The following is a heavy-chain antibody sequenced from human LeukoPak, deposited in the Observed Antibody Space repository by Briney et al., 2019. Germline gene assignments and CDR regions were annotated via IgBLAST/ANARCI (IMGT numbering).Heavy chain of an antibody. D-gene: IGHD1-26*01. Sequence: GGSLRLSCAASGFTVSRNSMNWVRQAPGKGLEWVSVIYNNGDTYYADSVKGRFTISRDTAKNSMYLQMDSLRADDTGVYYCARQPLWEPRAYYYFDYWGQGTLVTVSS. J-gene: IGHJ4*02. CDR2: IYNNGDT. CDR1: GFTVSRNS. V-gene: IGHV3-66*04. CDR3: ARQPLWEPRAYYYFDY.